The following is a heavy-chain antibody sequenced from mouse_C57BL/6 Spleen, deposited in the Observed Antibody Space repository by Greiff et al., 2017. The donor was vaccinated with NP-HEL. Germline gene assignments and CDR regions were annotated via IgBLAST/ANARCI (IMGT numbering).Heavy chain of an antibody. V-gene: IGHV1-82*01. J-gene: IGHJ3*01. Sequence: VQLKESGPELVKPGASVKISCKASGYAFSSSWMNWVKQRPGKGLEWIGRIYPGDGDTNYNGKFKGKATLTADKSSSTAYMQLSSLTSEDSAVYFCARDDYDAGFAYWGQGTLVTVSA. CDR3: ARDDYDAGFAY. CDR2: IYPGDGDT. D-gene: IGHD2-4*01. CDR1: GYAFSSSW.